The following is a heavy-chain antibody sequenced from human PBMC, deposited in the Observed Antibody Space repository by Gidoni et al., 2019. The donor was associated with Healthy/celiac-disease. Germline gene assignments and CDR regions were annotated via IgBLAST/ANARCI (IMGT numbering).Heavy chain of an antibody. CDR1: GFPFSSYA. V-gene: IGHV3-23*01. CDR3: AKDPPGSYYEPLYYFDY. J-gene: IGHJ4*02. CDR2: ISGSGGST. Sequence: EVQLLESGGGLVQPGGSLRLSCAASGFPFSSYAMGWVRQAPGKGLEWVSAISGSGGSTYYADSVKGRFTISRDNSKNTLYLQMNSLRAEDTAVYYCAKDPPGSYYEPLYYFDYWGQGTLVTVSS. D-gene: IGHD3-22*01.